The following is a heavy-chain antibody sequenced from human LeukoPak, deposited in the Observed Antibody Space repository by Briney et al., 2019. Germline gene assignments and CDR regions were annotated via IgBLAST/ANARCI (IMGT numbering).Heavy chain of an antibody. CDR1: GFTFSSYW. J-gene: IGHJ4*02. D-gene: IGHD3-22*01. CDR3: ARDRGYYDSSGYCYDY. CDR2: IKQDGSEK. Sequence: GGSLRLSCAASGFTFSSYWMSWVRQAPGKGLEWVANIKQDGSEKYYVDSVKGRFTTSRDNAKNSLYLQMNSLRAEDTAVYYCARDRGYYDSSGYCYDYWGQGTLVTVSS. V-gene: IGHV3-7*01.